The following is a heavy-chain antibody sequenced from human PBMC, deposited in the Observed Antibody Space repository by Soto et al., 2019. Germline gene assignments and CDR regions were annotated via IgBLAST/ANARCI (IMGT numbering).Heavy chain of an antibody. CDR1: GFTFSSYA. CDR3: ARDFETMIVVVMRGYFDY. Sequence: PGGSLRLSCAASGFTFSSYAMHWVRQAPGKGLEWVAVISYDGSNKYYADSVKGRFTISRDNSKNTLYLQMNSLRAEDTAVYYCARDFETMIVVVMRGYFDYWGQGTLVTVSS. D-gene: IGHD3-22*01. J-gene: IGHJ4*02. V-gene: IGHV3-30-3*01. CDR2: ISYDGSNK.